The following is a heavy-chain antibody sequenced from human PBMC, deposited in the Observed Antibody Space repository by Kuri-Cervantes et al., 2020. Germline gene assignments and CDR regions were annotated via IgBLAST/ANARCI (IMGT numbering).Heavy chain of an antibody. CDR3: ARTGGAFWSGYFFFDY. J-gene: IGHJ4*02. CDR1: GYTLTELS. CDR2: IIPIFGTA. D-gene: IGHD3-3*01. V-gene: IGHV1-69*13. Sequence: SVKVSCKVSGYTLTELSMHWVRQAPGQGLEWMGGIIPIFGTANYAQKFQGRVTITADESTSTAYMELSSLRSEDTAVYYCARTGGAFWSGYFFFDYWGQGTLVTVSS.